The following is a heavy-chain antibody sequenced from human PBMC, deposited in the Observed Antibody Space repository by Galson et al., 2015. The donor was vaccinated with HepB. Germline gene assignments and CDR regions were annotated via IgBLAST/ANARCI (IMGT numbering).Heavy chain of an antibody. CDR1: GFTVSSNY. D-gene: IGHD6-19*01. CDR3: ARVGSGWYSFDY. J-gene: IGHJ4*02. V-gene: IGHV3-53*01. Sequence: SLRLSCAASGFTVSSNYMSWVRQAPGKRLEWVSVIYSGGSTYYADSVKGRFTISRDNSKNTLYLQMNSLRAEDTAVYYCARVGSGWYSFDYWGQGTLVTVSS. CDR2: IYSGGST.